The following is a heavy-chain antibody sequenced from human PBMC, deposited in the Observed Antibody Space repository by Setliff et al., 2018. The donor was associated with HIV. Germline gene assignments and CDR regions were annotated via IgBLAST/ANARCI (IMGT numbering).Heavy chain of an antibody. CDR2: ISYDGSNK. J-gene: IGHJ6*02. V-gene: IGHV3-30*04. D-gene: IGHD6-19*01. CDR1: GFTFSSYA. CDR3: AKDHSSGSYYYYGMDV. Sequence: PGGSLRLSCAASGFTFSSYAMHWVRQAPGKGLEWVAVISYDGSNKYYADSVKGRFTISRDNSKNTLYLQMNSLRAEDTAVYYCAKDHSSGSYYYYGMDVWGQGTTVTVSS.